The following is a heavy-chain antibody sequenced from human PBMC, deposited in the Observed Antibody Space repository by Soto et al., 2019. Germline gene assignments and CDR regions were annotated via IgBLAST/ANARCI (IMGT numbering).Heavy chain of an antibody. J-gene: IGHJ6*02. CDR2: TYYRSKWYN. Sequence: PSQTLSLPCAISGDRVASNSAAWNLIRQSPSRGLEWLGRTYYRSKWYNDYAVSVKSRITINPDTSKNQFSLQLNSVTPEDTAVYYCARSPDYYGMDVWGQGTTVTVSS. CDR1: GDRVASNSAA. V-gene: IGHV6-1*01. CDR3: ARSPDYYGMDV.